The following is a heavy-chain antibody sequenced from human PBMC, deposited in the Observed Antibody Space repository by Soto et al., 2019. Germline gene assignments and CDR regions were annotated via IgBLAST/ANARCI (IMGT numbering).Heavy chain of an antibody. CDR2: IYWDDDK. Sequence: GSGPTLVNPTQTLTLTCTFSGFSLSTSGVGVGWIRQPPGKALEWPALIYWDDDKRYSPSLKSRLTITKDTSKNQVVLTMTNMDPVDTATYYCAHIPNRGYYDSSGYYLAEYFQHWGQGTLVTVSS. CDR1: GFSLSTSGVG. V-gene: IGHV2-5*02. J-gene: IGHJ1*01. CDR3: AHIPNRGYYDSSGYYLAEYFQH. D-gene: IGHD3-22*01.